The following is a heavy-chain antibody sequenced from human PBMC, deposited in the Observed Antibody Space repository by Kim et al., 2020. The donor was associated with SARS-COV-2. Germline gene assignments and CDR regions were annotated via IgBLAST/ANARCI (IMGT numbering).Heavy chain of an antibody. CDR2: ISGSTNYI. CDR1: GFTFSDYY. J-gene: IGHJ4*02. Sequence: GGSLRLSCAASGFTFSDYYMTWIRQAPGKGREWVSYISGSTNYIYYADSVKGRFTVSRDNANNSLYLQMNSLTAEDTAIYYCGRDRGLAAAGSDYWGQGT. D-gene: IGHD6-13*01. CDR3: GRDRGLAAAGSDY. V-gene: IGHV3-11*01.